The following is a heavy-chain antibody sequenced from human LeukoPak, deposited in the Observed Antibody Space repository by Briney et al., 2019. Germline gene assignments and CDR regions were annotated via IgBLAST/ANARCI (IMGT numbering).Heavy chain of an antibody. Sequence: SETLSLPCAVYGGAFSGYYWSWIRQPPPHGLYLIGVSNHSGSTHYNPSLKSRVTISVDTSKNQFSLTLSSVTAADTAIYYCARHATVGKAITLVRGVKRGWFDPWGQGTLVTVSS. CDR3: ARHATVGKAITLVRGVKRGWFDP. D-gene: IGHD3-10*01. V-gene: IGHV4-34*01. CDR2: SNHSGST. CDR1: GGAFSGYY. J-gene: IGHJ5*02.